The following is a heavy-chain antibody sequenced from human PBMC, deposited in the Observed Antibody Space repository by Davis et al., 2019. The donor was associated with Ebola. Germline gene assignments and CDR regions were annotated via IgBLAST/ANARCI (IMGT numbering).Heavy chain of an antibody. V-gene: IGHV3-49*03. J-gene: IGHJ1*01. Sequence: GGSLRLSCTASGFTFGDYAMSWFRQAPGKGLEWVGFIRSKAYGGTTEYAASVKGRFTTSRDDSKSIAYLQMNSLKTEDTAVYYCTRSPPYKYFQHWGQGTLVTVSS. D-gene: IGHD3-16*01. CDR1: GFTFGDYA. CDR2: IRSKAYGGTT. CDR3: TRSPPYKYFQH.